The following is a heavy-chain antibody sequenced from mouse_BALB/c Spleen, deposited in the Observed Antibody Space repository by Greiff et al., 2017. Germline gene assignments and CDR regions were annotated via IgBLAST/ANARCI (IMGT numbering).Heavy chain of an antibody. CDR3: SRGETGFAY. Sequence: VQLQQSGAELVKPGASVKLSCTASGFNINDSYMHWVKQRPEQGLEWIGRIDPANGNTKYDPKFQGKATITADTSSNTAYLQLSSLTSEDTAVYFCSRGETGFAYWGQGTLVTVSA. V-gene: IGHV14-3*02. CDR1: GFNINDSY. CDR2: IDPANGNT. J-gene: IGHJ3*01.